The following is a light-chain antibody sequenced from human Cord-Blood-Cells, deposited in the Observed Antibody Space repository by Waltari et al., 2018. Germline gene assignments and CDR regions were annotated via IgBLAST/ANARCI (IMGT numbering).Light chain of an antibody. CDR3: GTWDSSLSAWV. J-gene: IGLJ3*02. Sequence: QSVLTQPPSVSAAPGQKVTISCSGSSPNIGNNYVSWNQQLPGTAPKLLIYENNKRPSGIPDRFSGSKSGTSATLGITGLQTGDEADYYCGTWDSSLSAWVFGGGTKLTVL. V-gene: IGLV1-51*02. CDR2: ENN. CDR1: SPNIGNNY.